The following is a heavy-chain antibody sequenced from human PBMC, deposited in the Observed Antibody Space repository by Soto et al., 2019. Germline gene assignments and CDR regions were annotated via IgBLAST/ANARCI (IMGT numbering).Heavy chain of an antibody. V-gene: IGHV3-21*01. CDR3: ARERRTYYYDSSGYAFDY. CDR1: GFTFSSYS. Sequence: EVQLVESGGGLVKPGGSLRLSCAASGFTFSSYSMNWVRQAPGKGLEWVSSISSSSSYIYYADSVKGGFTISRDNAKNSLYLQMNSLRAEDTAVYYCARERRTYYYDSSGYAFDYWGQGTLVTASS. D-gene: IGHD3-22*01. J-gene: IGHJ4*02. CDR2: ISSSSSYI.